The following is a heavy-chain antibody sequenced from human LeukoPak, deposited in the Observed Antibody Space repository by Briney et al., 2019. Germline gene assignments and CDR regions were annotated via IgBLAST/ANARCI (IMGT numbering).Heavy chain of an antibody. Sequence: ASVKVSCKASGYTFTGYYMHWVRQAPGRGLEWMGWINPNSGGTNYAQKFQGRVTMTRDTSISTAYMELSRLRSDDTAVYYCARGSRYRHSGWDFDYWGQGTLVTVSS. CDR3: ARGSRYRHSGWDFDY. CDR1: GYTFTGYY. D-gene: IGHD6-19*01. CDR2: INPNSGGT. V-gene: IGHV1-2*02. J-gene: IGHJ4*02.